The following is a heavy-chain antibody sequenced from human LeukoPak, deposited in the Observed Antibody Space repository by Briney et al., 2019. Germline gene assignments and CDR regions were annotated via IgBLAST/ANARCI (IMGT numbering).Heavy chain of an antibody. CDR1: GGSISSYY. J-gene: IGHJ4*02. V-gene: IGHV4-59*08. CDR3: ARHRIKYQLLDY. Sequence: SETLSLTCTVSGGSISSYYWSWIRQPPGKGLEWIGYIYYSGSTNYNPSLKSRVTISVDTSKNQFSLKLGSVTAADTAVYYCARHRIKYQLLDYWGQGTLVTVSS. D-gene: IGHD2-2*01. CDR2: IYYSGST.